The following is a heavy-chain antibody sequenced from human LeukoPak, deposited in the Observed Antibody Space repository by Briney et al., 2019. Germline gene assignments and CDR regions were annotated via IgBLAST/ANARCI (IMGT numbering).Heavy chain of an antibody. CDR3: AKGGSYPIDY. Sequence: GGSLRLSCAASGFTFSNYGMHWVRQAPGKGLEWVALIWYDGNNKYYADSVKGRFTISRDNSKNTLYLQMNSLRAEDTAVYYCAKGGSYPIDYWGQGTLVTVSS. V-gene: IGHV3-33*06. CDR1: GFTFSNYG. D-gene: IGHD1-26*01. J-gene: IGHJ4*02. CDR2: IWYDGNNK.